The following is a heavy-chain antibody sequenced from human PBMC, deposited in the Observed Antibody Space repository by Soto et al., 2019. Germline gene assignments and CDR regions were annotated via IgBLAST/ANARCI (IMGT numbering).Heavy chain of an antibody. CDR1: GYTFTGYY. V-gene: IGHV1-2*04. CDR2: INPNSGGT. D-gene: IGHD6-13*01. J-gene: IGHJ3*02. CDR3: AREMARGSSSWSSVGAFDI. Sequence: ASVKVSCKASGYTFTGYYMHWVRQAPGQGLEWMGWINPNSGGTNYAQKFQGWVTMTRDTSISTAYMGLSRLRSDDTAVYYCAREMARGSSSWSSVGAFDIWGQGTMVTVSS.